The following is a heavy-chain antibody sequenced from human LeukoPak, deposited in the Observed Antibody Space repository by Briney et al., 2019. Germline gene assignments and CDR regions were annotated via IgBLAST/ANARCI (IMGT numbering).Heavy chain of an antibody. J-gene: IGHJ3*02. Sequence: ASVKVSCKASGGTFSSYAISWVRQAPGQGLEWMGGIIPIFGTANYAQKFQGRVTITADKSTSTAYMELSSLRSEDTAVYYCASGVYGNAFDIWGQGTMVTVSS. CDR3: ASGVYGNAFDI. CDR1: GGTFSSYA. CDR2: IIPIFGTA. D-gene: IGHD4-17*01. V-gene: IGHV1-69*06.